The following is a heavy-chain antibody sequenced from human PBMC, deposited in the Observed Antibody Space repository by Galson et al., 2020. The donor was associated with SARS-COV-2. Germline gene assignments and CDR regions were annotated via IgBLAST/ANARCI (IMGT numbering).Heavy chain of an antibody. D-gene: IGHD3-3*01. V-gene: IGHV4-61*08. CDR1: GGPISSGGSY. J-gene: IGHJ6*01. CDR3: ARRTADTIFKPTGMDV. CDR2: IYYSGAT. Sequence: SETLSLTCSVSGGPISSGGSYWTWIRQPPGKGLEYIGYIYYSGATNYNPSLKSRVTISVETSKNQFSLQLRSVTTADTAVYYCARRTADTIFKPTGMDVWGEGTTVTVSS.